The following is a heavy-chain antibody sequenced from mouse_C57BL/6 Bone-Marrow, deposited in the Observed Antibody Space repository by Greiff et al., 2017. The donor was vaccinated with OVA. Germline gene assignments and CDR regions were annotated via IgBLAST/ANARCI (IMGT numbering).Heavy chain of an antibody. CDR2: IDPSDSDT. Sequence: VQLQQSGAELVRPGSSVKLSCKASGYTFTSYWMHWVKQRPIQGLEWIGNIDPSDSDTHYNQKFKDKATLTVDKSSSTAYMQLSSLTSEDSAVYYCARALIYYYGSSDGYYAMDYWGQGTSVTVSS. V-gene: IGHV1-52*01. CDR1: GYTFTSYW. J-gene: IGHJ4*01. CDR3: ARALIYYYGSSDGYYAMDY. D-gene: IGHD1-1*01.